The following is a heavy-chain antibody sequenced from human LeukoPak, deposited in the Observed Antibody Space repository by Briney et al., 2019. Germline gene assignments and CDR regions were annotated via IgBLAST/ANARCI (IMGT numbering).Heavy chain of an antibody. Sequence: SETLSLTCTVSGGSISSGSYYWSWIRQPAGKGLEGIGRIYTSGSTNYNPSLKSRVTISVDTSKNQFSLKLSSVTAADTAVYYCARGGHSGYFDYWGQGTLVTASS. J-gene: IGHJ4*02. CDR3: ARGGHSGYFDY. D-gene: IGHD4-23*01. CDR2: IYTSGST. CDR1: GGSISSGSYY. V-gene: IGHV4-61*02.